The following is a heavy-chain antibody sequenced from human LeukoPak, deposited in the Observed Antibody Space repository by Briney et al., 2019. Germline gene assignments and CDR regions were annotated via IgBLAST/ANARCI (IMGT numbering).Heavy chain of an antibody. J-gene: IGHJ5*02. Sequence: SQTLALTCNVSGGSLTNYYWSWIRQTPEKGLEWIGQINHSGDTSYNPSLRSRVTLSVDRSKNQFSLKVTSVTAAYTGVYYCARGPGTVGLSPWGQGTLVTVSS. CDR3: ARGPGTVGLSP. V-gene: IGHV4-34*01. D-gene: IGHD1/OR15-1a*01. CDR1: GGSLTNYY. CDR2: INHSGDT.